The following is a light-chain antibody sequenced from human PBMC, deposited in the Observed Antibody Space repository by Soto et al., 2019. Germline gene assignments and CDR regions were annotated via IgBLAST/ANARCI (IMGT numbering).Light chain of an antibody. CDR1: SSNIGGNS. CDR2: DDN. CDR3: GSWDSSMSAYV. V-gene: IGLV1-51*01. J-gene: IGLJ1*01. Sequence: QSVLTQPPSVSAAPGRKVTISCSGSSSNIGGNSVSWYQQLPGTAPKLLIYDDNKRPSGIPDRFSGSKSGTSATLGITGFQTGEEADYYCGSWDSSMSAYVFGAGTKVTV.